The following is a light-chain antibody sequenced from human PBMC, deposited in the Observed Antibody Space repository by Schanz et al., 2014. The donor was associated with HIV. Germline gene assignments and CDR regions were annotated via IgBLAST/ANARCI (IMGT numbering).Light chain of an antibody. CDR3: QQYSSYPLT. CDR1: QSVGSN. J-gene: IGKJ1*01. CDR2: RAS. V-gene: IGKV3-15*01. Sequence: EIVMTQSPATLSVSPGERATLSCRASQSVGSNLAWYQQKPGQAPRLLIYRASTRATGIPARFSGSGSGTEFTFTISSLQSEDSATYYCQQYSSYPLTFGQGTKVEVK.